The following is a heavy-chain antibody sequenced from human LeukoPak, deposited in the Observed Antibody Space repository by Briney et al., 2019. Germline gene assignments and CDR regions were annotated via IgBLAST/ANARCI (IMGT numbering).Heavy chain of an antibody. Sequence: SVKVSCKASGGTFSSYAISWVRQAPGQGLEWMRGIIPIFGTANYAQKFQGRVTITADKSTSTAYMELSSLRSEDTAVYYCARADGIAVAGIYYYYGMDVWGKGTTVTVSS. CDR2: IIPIFGTA. D-gene: IGHD6-19*01. CDR3: ARADGIAVAGIYYYYGMDV. J-gene: IGHJ6*04. CDR1: GGTFSSYA. V-gene: IGHV1-69*06.